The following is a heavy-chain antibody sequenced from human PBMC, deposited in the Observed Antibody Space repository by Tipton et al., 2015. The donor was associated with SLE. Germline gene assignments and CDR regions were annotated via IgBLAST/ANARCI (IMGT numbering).Heavy chain of an antibody. CDR1: GGSISSYY. V-gene: IGHV4-59*08. CDR3: ARRSWWGQGAFDI. CDR2: IYYSGST. J-gene: IGHJ3*02. Sequence: TLSLTCTVSGGSISSYYWSWIRQPPGKGLEWIGNIYYSGSTNYNPSLKSRVTISVDTSKNQFSLKLSSVTAADTAVYYCARRSWWGQGAFDIWGQWTMVTVSS. D-gene: IGHD2-8*02.